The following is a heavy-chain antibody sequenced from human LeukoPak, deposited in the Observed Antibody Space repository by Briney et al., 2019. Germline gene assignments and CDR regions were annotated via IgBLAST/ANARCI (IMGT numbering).Heavy chain of an antibody. D-gene: IGHD3-10*01. V-gene: IGHV1-24*01. CDR2: FDPEDGET. J-gene: IGHJ4*02. Sequence: ASVKVSCKVSGYTLTELSMHWVRQAPGKGLEWMGGFDPEDGETIYAQKFQGRVTMTEDTSTDTAYMELSSLRSEDTAVYYCATEGVLWFGESPNYFDYWGQGTLVTVSS. CDR3: ATEGVLWFGESPNYFDY. CDR1: GYTLTELS.